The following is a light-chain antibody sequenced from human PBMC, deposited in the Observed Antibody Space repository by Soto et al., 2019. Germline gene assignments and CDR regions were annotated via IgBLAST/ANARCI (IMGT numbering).Light chain of an antibody. V-gene: IGKV3-15*01. J-gene: IGKJ1*01. Sequence: EFVLTQSPGTLSLSPGERATLSCRASQSVSSSYLAWYQQKPGQAPRLLIYGASTRATGIPARFSGSGSGTEFTLTISSLQSEDFAVYYCQQYNNWPPGTAFGQGTKVDIK. CDR3: QQYNNWPPGTA. CDR1: QSVSSSY. CDR2: GAS.